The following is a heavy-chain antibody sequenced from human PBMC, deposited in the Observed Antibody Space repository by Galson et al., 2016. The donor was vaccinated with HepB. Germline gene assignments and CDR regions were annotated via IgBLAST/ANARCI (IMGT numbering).Heavy chain of an antibody. Sequence: CAISGDSVSTDSATWNWIRQSPSRGLGWLGRTYYRSMWYYDYAVSLKGRIIINPDTSKNQFSLQLSSVTPEDTAVYYCARGPHLKYHGMDVWGQGTTVTVSS. J-gene: IGHJ6*02. CDR2: TYYRSMWYY. CDR1: GDSVSTDSAT. CDR3: ARGPHLKYHGMDV. V-gene: IGHV6-1*01.